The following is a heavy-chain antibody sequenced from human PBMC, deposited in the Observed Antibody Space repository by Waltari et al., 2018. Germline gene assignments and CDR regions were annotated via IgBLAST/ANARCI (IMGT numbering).Heavy chain of an antibody. V-gene: IGHV4-59*11. CDR1: GGSISTHF. J-gene: IGHJ5*02. D-gene: IGHD3-10*01. CDR2: IASSGST. CDR3: ARASYGSGSSWFDP. Sequence: QVQLQESGPGLVKPSETLSLICSVSGGSISTHFWSWIRQPPGKTLEWIGNIASSGSTNYNPALTSRVTISLDMSKNQFSLKLRSVSAADTAVYYCARASYGSGSSWFDPWGQGNLVTVSS.